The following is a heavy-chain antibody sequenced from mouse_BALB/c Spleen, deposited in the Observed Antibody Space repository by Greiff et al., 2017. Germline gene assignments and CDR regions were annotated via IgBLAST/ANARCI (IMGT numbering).Heavy chain of an antibody. CDR1: GFYIKDTY. Sequence: VQLKQSGAELVKPGASVKLSCTASGFYIKDTYMYWVKQRPEQGLEWIGRFDPANVNTKYNPKFQGKATLTADTSSNKAYLQLSSRTSEDTAVYYCARGYDYDGWDLEDWGAGTTVTVSS. CDR3: ARGYDYDGWDLED. V-gene: IGHV14-3*02. J-gene: IGHJ1*01. CDR2: FDPANVNT. D-gene: IGHD2-4*01.